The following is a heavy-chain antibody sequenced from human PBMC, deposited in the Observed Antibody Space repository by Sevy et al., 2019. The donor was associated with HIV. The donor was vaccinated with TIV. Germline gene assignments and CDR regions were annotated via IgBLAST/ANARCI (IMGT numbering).Heavy chain of an antibody. D-gene: IGHD6-6*01. Sequence: GGSLRLSCAASGFTFSSYWMSWVRQAPGKGLEWVAVISYDGSNKYYADSVKGRFTISRDNSKNTLYLQMNSLRAEDTAVYYCARDLYSSSRYYYYGMDVWGQGTTVTVSS. CDR2: ISYDGSNK. J-gene: IGHJ6*02. CDR1: GFTFSSYW. V-gene: IGHV3-30*03. CDR3: ARDLYSSSRYYYYGMDV.